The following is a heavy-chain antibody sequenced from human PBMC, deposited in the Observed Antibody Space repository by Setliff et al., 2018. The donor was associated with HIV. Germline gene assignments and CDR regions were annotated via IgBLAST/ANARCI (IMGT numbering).Heavy chain of an antibody. CDR2: LYYSGST. V-gene: IGHV4-39*02. J-gene: IGHJ4*02. D-gene: IGHD3-22*01. Sequence: PSETLSLTCTVSGGSVSSTTYFWGWIRQAPGKGLQWIGSLYYSGSTYYNPSLKSRVTISVDTSKNHFSLKLSSVTAADTAVYYFARFAYYSDSGGYYHHWGQGALVTSPQ. CDR3: ARFAYYSDSGGYYHH. CDR1: GGSVSSTTYF.